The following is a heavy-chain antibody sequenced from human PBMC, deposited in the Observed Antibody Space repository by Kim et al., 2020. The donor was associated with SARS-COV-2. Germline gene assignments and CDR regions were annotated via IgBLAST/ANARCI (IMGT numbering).Heavy chain of an antibody. CDR2: ISSSSTI. J-gene: IGHJ4*02. CDR1: GFTFSSYS. Sequence: GSLRLSCAASGFTFSSYSMNWVRQAPGKGLEWVSYISSSSTIYYADSVKGRFTISRDNAKNSLYLQMNSLRDEDTAVYYCARGYSGSYWDDYWGQGTLV. V-gene: IGHV3-48*02. CDR3: ARGYSGSYWDDY. D-gene: IGHD1-26*01.